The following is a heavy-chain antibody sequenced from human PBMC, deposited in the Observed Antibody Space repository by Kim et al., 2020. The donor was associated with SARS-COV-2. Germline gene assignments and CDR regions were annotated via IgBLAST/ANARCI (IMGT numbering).Heavy chain of an antibody. V-gene: IGHV3-48*02. CDR1: GFTFSAYV. Sequence: GGSLRLSCATSGFTFSAYVMNWVRQAPGKGLEWLSFITKSSATIYYADSVQGRFTISRDNAKNSLYLQMNSLRDEDTALYYCVRDRMGGAFDIWGQGTMVTVSS. D-gene: IGHD3-16*01. J-gene: IGHJ3*02. CDR3: VRDRMGGAFDI. CDR2: ITKSSATI.